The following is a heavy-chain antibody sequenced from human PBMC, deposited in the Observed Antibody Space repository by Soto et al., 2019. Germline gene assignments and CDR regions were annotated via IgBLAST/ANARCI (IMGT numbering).Heavy chain of an antibody. J-gene: IGHJ4*02. V-gene: IGHV4-59*08. CDR1: GGSVSPYY. CDR3: ARGAGLFDF. D-gene: IGHD3-16*01. CDR2: IYYSGPT. Sequence: QVQLQESGPGLVKPSETLSLTCTVSGGSVSPYYWTWNRQPPGKGLEWIGYIYYSGPTKYSPSLKSRVTMSVDISKNQVSLKLTSVTAADTAVYYCARGAGLFDFWGPGTLVTVSS.